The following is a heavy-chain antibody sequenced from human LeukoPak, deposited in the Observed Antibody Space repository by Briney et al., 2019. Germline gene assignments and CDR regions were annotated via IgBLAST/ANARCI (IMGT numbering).Heavy chain of an antibody. CDR2: ISSSGSTI. CDR1: GFTFSDYY. Sequence: GGSLRLSCAASGFTFSDYYMSWIRQAPGKGLEWVSYISSSGSTIYYADSVKGRFTISRDNAKNSLYLLMNSLRAEDTAVYYCARDRMATISDYWGQGTLVTVSS. V-gene: IGHV3-11*01. J-gene: IGHJ4*02. D-gene: IGHD5-24*01. CDR3: ARDRMATISDY.